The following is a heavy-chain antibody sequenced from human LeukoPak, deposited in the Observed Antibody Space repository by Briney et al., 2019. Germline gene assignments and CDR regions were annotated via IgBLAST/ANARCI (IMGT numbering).Heavy chain of an antibody. CDR1: GYTFTGYY. Sequence: ASVKVSCKASGYTFTGYYMHWVRQAPGQGLEWMGWINPNSGGTNYAQKFRGRVTMTRDTSISTAYMELSRLRSDDTAVYYCARARPADYGDDYWGQGTLVTVSS. J-gene: IGHJ4*02. V-gene: IGHV1-2*02. D-gene: IGHD4-17*01. CDR2: INPNSGGT. CDR3: ARARPADYGDDY.